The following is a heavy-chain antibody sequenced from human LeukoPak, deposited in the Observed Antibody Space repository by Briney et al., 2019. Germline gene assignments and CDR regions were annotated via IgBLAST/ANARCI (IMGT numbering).Heavy chain of an antibody. CDR1: GFTFSSYA. CDR3: ARDRVPPDTYYYDSSGYVDY. CDR2: ISSSSSYI. J-gene: IGHJ4*02. D-gene: IGHD3-22*01. V-gene: IGHV3-21*01. Sequence: GGSLRLSCAASGFTFSSYAMSWVRQAPGKGLEWVSSISSSSSYIYYADSVKGRFTISRDNAKNSLYLQMNSLRAEDTAVYYCARDRVPPDTYYYDSSGYVDYWGQGTLVTVSS.